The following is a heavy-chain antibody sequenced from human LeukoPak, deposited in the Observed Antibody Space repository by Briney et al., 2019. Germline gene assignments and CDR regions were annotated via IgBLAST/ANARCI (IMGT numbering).Heavy chain of an antibody. CDR1: GITFSSYG. V-gene: IGHV3-23*01. CDR2: ISSTCCTT. J-gene: IGHJ6*03. CDR3: AKNGDRGAYCTGGTCYPYFYYYMDV. D-gene: IGHD2-15*01. Sequence: GGSLRLSCAASGITFSSYGMSWVRQAPGKGLEWVSSISSTCCTTYYADSVKGRFTISGDNTKNTLYLQMNSLRAEDTAIYYCAKNGDRGAYCTGGTCYPYFYYYMDVWGKGTTVTI.